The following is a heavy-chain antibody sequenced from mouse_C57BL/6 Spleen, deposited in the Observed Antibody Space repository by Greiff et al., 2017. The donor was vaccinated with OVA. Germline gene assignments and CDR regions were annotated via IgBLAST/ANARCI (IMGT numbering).Heavy chain of an antibody. D-gene: IGHD3-3*01. V-gene: IGHV1-55*01. J-gene: IGHJ3*01. CDR1: GYTFTSYW. Sequence: QVHVKQPGAELVKPGASVKMSCKASGYTFTSYWITWVKQRPGQGLEWIGDIYPGSGSTNYNEKFKSKATLTVDTSSSTAYMQLSSLTSEDSAVYYCARRDEDWFAYWGQGTLVTVSA. CDR3: ARRDEDWFAY. CDR2: IYPGSGST.